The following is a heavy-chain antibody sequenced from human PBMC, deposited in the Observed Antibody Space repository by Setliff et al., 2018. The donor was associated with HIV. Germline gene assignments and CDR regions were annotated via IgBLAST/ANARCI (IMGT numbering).Heavy chain of an antibody. CDR2: IYTSGLT. Sequence: SETLSLTCTVSGGSISTFYWGWLRQPPGKGLEWIGYIYTSGLTNYVPSLKSRVAISLDTSRNQFSLRLNSVTAADTAVYYCARHRDFGSGSYFDHWGQGTKVTVSS. D-gene: IGHD3-10*01. CDR3: ARHRDFGSGSYFDH. V-gene: IGHV4-4*08. J-gene: IGHJ4*02. CDR1: GGSISTFY.